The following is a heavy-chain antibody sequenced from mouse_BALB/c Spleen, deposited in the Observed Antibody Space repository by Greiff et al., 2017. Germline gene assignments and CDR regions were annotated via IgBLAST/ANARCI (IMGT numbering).Heavy chain of an antibody. J-gene: IGHJ1*01. CDR2: SRNKANDYTT. CDR3: ARAADFWYFDV. Sequence: EVNLVESGGGLVQPGGSLRLSCAPSGFTFSDFYMEWVRQPPGKRLEWIAASRNKANDYTTEYSASVKGRFIVSRDTSQSILYLQMNALRAEDTAIYYCARAADFWYFDVWGAGTTVTVSS. V-gene: IGHV7-1*02. D-gene: IGHD2-4*01. CDR1: GFTFSDFY.